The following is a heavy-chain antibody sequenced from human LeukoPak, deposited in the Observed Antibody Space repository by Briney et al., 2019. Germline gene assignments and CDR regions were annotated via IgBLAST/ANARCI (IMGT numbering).Heavy chain of an antibody. Sequence: GGSLRLSCATSGFMFSSYWMSWVRQAPGKGLGWVASIKQDATEKYYVDSVKGRFTISKDDSKKSLYLQMNSLRVEDTAVYYCVRDPPRRFDYWGQGTLVIVSS. J-gene: IGHJ4*02. CDR1: GFMFSSYW. CDR3: VRDPPRRFDY. CDR2: IKQDATEK. V-gene: IGHV3-7*01.